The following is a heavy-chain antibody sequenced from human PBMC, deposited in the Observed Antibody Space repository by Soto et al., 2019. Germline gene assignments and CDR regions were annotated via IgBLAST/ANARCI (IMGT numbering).Heavy chain of an antibody. CDR3: AGELGTFYFDH. Sequence: SGTLSLTCTVSACSIRSGDYLWTWIRQTPGKGLEWIGYIDHSGSAYYNPSLKSRATISIDTTNNQFSLKMTSVTAADTAVYYCAGELGTFYFDHWGQGTLVTVSS. V-gene: IGHV4-30-4*01. J-gene: IGHJ4*02. CDR1: ACSIRSGDYL. D-gene: IGHD7-27*01. CDR2: IDHSGSA.